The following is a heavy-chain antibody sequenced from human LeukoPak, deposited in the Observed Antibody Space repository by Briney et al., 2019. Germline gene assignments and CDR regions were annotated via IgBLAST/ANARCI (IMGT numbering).Heavy chain of an antibody. J-gene: IGHJ4*02. Sequence: PGRSLRLSCAASGVTVITNDMTWVRQAPGKGLEWVSVLYSDGNTKYADSVQGRFTISRDNSKNTLYLEMNSLSPDDTAVYYCARGVEPLAANTLAYWGQGTLVTVSS. CDR1: GVTVITND. CDR2: LYSDGNT. V-gene: IGHV3-53*01. D-gene: IGHD1-14*01. CDR3: ARGVEPLAANTLAY.